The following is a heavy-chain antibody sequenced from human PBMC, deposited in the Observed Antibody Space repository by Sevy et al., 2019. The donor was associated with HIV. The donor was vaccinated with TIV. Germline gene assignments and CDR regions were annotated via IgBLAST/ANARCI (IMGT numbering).Heavy chain of an antibody. D-gene: IGHD3-3*01. J-gene: IGHJ5*02. CDR2: IYYSGST. CDR3: ARGPFSVGQSKSNNWFDP. V-gene: IGHV4-31*03. CDR1: GGSISSGGYY. Sequence: TLSLTCTVSGGSISSGGYYWSWIRQHPGKGLEWIGYIYYSGSTYYNPSLKSRVTISVDTSKNQFSLKLSSVTAADTAVYYCARGPFSVGQSKSNNWFDPWGQGTLVTVSS.